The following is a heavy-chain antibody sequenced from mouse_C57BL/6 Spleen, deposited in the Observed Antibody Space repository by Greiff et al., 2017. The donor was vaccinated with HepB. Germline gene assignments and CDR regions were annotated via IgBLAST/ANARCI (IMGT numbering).Heavy chain of an antibody. Sequence: EVQLQQSGGGLVQPGGSLKLSCAASGFTFSDYYMYWVRQTPEKRLEWVAYISNGGGSTYYPDTVKGRFTISRDNAKNTLYLQMSRLKSEDTAMYYCARPGSSYRYFDVWGTGTTVTVSS. CDR1: GFTFSDYY. CDR2: ISNGGGST. CDR3: ARPGSSYRYFDV. V-gene: IGHV5-12*01. J-gene: IGHJ1*03. D-gene: IGHD1-1*01.